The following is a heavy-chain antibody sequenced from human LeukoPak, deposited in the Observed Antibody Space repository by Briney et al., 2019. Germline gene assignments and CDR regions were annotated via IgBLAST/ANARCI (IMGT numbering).Heavy chain of an antibody. CDR3: AKDLGLPGYMDV. J-gene: IGHJ6*03. D-gene: IGHD3-10*01. CDR2: IRYDGSNK. CDR1: GFTFSSYN. V-gene: IGHV3-30*02. Sequence: GGSLRLSCAASGFTFSSYNMNWVRQAPGKGLEWVAFIRYDGSNKYYADSVKGRFTISRDNSKNTLYLQMNSLRAEDTAVYYCAKDLGLPGYMDVWGKGTTVTISS.